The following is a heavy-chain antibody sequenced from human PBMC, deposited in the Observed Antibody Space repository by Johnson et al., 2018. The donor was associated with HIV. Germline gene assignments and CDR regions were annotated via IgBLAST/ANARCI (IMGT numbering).Heavy chain of an antibody. CDR3: ARGLGMGHDAFDI. D-gene: IGHD7-27*01. CDR2: IRGSGGST. CDR1: GFTFTNHC. V-gene: IGHV3-23*04. J-gene: IGHJ3*02. Sequence: EKLVESGGGLVQPGGSLRLSCAASGFTFTNHCMTWVRQAPGKGLEWVSAIRGSGGSTYYADSVKGRFTISRDNSKNTLYLQMNSLRAEDTAVYYCARGLGMGHDAFDIWGQGTMVTVSS.